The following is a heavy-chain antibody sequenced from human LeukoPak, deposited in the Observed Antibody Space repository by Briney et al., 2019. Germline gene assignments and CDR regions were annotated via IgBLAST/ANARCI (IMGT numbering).Heavy chain of an antibody. CDR1: GGSFSGYY. CDR2: INHSGST. J-gene: IGHJ6*02. V-gene: IGHV4-34*01. Sequence: SETLSLTCAVYGGSFSGYYWSWIRQPPGKGLEWIGEINHSGSTNYNPSLKSRVTISVDTSKNQFSLKLNSVTAADTAVYYCARGRLSYSHYGMDVWGQGTTVTVSS. D-gene: IGHD6-13*01. CDR3: ARGRLSYSHYGMDV.